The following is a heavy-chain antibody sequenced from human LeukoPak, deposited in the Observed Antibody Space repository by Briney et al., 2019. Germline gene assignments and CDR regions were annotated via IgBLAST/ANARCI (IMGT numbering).Heavy chain of an antibody. CDR2: IYSSGST. CDR3: ARGKSYCGGDCYGY. J-gene: IGHJ4*02. Sequence: SETLSLTCNVSGCSMNSYYWSWIRQPAGEGLEWIGRIYSSGSTNYNPSLKSRVTMSVDTSKNQLSLKLSSVTAADTAVYYCARGKSYCGGDCYGYWGRGALVTVSS. V-gene: IGHV4-4*07. D-gene: IGHD2-21*02. CDR1: GCSMNSYY.